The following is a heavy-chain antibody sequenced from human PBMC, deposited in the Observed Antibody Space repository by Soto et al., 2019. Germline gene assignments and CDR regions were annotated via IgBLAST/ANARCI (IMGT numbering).Heavy chain of an antibody. V-gene: IGHV1-3*01. Sequence: GASVKVCCKASGYSFTSYAMHWARHAPGQRLEWMGWINAGNGNTKYSQTLQGRVTMTTDTSTSTAYMELRSLRSDDTAVYYCARVPYYDFWSGYYTLDYYYGMDVWGQGTTVTVSS. J-gene: IGHJ6*02. D-gene: IGHD3-3*01. CDR1: GYSFTSYA. CDR2: INAGNGNT. CDR3: ARVPYYDFWSGYYTLDYYYGMDV.